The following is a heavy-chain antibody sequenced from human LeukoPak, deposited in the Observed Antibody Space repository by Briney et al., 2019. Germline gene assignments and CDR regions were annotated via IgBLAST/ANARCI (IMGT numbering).Heavy chain of an antibody. CDR1: GFPFRSYA. CDR2: ITDDEDT. CDR3: AKVDYWSPDNYFDS. Sequence: QTGGSLRLSCVASGFPFRSYAMTWVRQTPGKGLESVSVITDDEDTYYADSVKGRFTISRDNSQNTVFLQMNSLRVEDTAVYYCAKVDYWSPDNYFDSWGQGTVVTVSS. D-gene: IGHD1-1*01. J-gene: IGHJ4*02. V-gene: IGHV3-23*01.